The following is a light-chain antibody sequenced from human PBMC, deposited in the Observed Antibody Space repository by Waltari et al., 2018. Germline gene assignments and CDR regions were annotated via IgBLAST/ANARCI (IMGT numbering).Light chain of an antibody. CDR2: DVT. V-gene: IGLV2-14*01. J-gene: IGLJ2*01. Sequence: QSALTQPASVSGSPGQSIILSCTGTSRDVGGYNFVSWYQQHPGKAPKLMIYDVTKRPSGVSDRFSGSKSGNTASLTISGLQAEDEADYYCSSYTSSSTRGVVFGGGTKVTVI. CDR3: SSYTSSSTRGVV. CDR1: SRDVGGYNF.